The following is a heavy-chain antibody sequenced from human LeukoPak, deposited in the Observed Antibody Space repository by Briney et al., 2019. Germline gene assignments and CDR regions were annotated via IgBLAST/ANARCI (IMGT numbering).Heavy chain of an antibody. CDR2: IDSDGSSR. J-gene: IGHJ4*02. CDR1: GFTFSSYW. Sequence: GESLKISCAASGFTFSSYWMHWVRQAPGKGLAWVSRIDSDGSSRSYADSVKGRFTISRDNAKNTLYLQMNSLRAEDTAVYYCVRDPGYYDSSGFHPFDYWGQGTLVTVSS. D-gene: IGHD3-22*01. V-gene: IGHV3-74*01. CDR3: VRDPGYYDSSGFHPFDY.